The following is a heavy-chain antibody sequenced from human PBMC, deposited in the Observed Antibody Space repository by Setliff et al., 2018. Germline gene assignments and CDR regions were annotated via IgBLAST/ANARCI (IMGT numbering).Heavy chain of an antibody. J-gene: IGHJ6*02. CDR2: IFQSGNT. CDR3: ATLLANYGSGMDV. CDR1: GGSISSSSYY. V-gene: IGHV4-39*07. D-gene: IGHD3-10*01. Sequence: SETLSLTCIVSGGSISSSSYYWVWIRQPPGRGLEWIGSIFQSGNTYYNPSLKSRVTISVDTSKNQFSLKVNSVTAADTAVYYCATLLANYGSGMDVWGQGTTVTVSS.